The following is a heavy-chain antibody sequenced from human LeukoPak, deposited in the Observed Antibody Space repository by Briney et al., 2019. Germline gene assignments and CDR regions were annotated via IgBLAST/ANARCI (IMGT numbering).Heavy chain of an antibody. CDR1: GYRFTSYW. CDR2: IYPGDSDT. Sequence: GESLKISCKGSGYRFTSYWIGWVRQMPGKGLEWMGIIYPGDSDTRYSPSLQGHVTISADKSTSTAYLQWSSLKASDTAMYYCARWHSSSVFDYWGQGTLVTVSS. V-gene: IGHV5-51*01. J-gene: IGHJ4*02. D-gene: IGHD6-6*01. CDR3: ARWHSSSVFDY.